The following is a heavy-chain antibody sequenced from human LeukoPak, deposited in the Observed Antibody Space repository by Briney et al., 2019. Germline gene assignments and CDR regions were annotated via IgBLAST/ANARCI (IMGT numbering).Heavy chain of an antibody. V-gene: IGHV6-1*01. Sequence: SQTLSLTCAISGDSVSRNSAAWNWIRQSPSRGLEWLGRTYYRSTWYNDYAVSVKSRITINPDTSKNQFSLQLYYCARDVLWFGEGPDYYYYIDVWGKGTTVTVSS. CDR3: PDYYYYIDV. CDR2: TYYRSTWYN. J-gene: IGHJ6*03. CDR1: GDSVSRNSAA. D-gene: IGHD3-10*01.